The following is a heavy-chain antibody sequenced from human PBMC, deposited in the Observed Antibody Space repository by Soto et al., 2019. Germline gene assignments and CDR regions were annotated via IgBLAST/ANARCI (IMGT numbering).Heavy chain of an antibody. Sequence: SETLSLTCTVSGGSISTSSYYWGWIRQPPGKGLEWIGNIYYSGSTYYNPSLKSRVTVSVDTSKNQFSLKLSSVTAADTAVYYCARLNSRDLAYWGQGTLVTVSS. CDR1: GGSISTSSYY. CDR2: IYYSGST. CDR3: ARLNSRDLAY. V-gene: IGHV4-39*01. D-gene: IGHD2-15*01. J-gene: IGHJ4*02.